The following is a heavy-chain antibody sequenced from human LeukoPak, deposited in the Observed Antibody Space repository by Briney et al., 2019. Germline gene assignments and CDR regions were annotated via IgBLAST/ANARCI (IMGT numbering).Heavy chain of an antibody. Sequence: GGSLRLSCAASGFTSSSYAMHWVRQAPGKGLEWVAVISYDGSNKYYADSVKGRFTISRDNSKNTLYLQMNSLRAEDTAVYYCARDIAATTYYGMDVWGQGTTVTVSS. CDR1: GFTSSSYA. V-gene: IGHV3-30-3*01. CDR2: ISYDGSNK. J-gene: IGHJ6*02. CDR3: ARDIAATTYYGMDV. D-gene: IGHD5-12*01.